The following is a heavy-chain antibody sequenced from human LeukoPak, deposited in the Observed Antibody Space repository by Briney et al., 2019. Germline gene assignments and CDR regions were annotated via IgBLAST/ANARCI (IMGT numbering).Heavy chain of an antibody. CDR2: IYFTGTT. CDR1: GGTISSY. J-gene: IGHJ4*02. V-gene: IGHV4-59*01. D-gene: IGHD3-10*01. Sequence: PSETLSLTCTVGGGTISSYWSWVRKSPGKGLEWIGYIYFTGTTNYNPSLKSRLTISIDTSRNQFSLKLSSATAADTAIYYCVNGGSYLTKWGQGTLVTVSS. CDR3: VNGGSYLTK.